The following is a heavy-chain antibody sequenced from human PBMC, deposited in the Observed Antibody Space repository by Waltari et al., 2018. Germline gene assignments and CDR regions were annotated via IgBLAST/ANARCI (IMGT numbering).Heavy chain of an antibody. CDR1: GASITSSDFY. Sequence: QESGPAVVKPAGTLSLTCSVSGASITSSDFYWGWVRQSPDKGLQWIGTVSPSGDPYYGSALGSRVSISVDTPNNQFSLTLTSVTAADTSVYYCVRHDRIYSRGWSYLDHWGPGALVIVSS. J-gene: IGHJ4*01. V-gene: IGHV4-39*01. D-gene: IGHD3-22*01. CDR2: VSPSGDP. CDR3: VRHDRIYSRGWSYLDH.